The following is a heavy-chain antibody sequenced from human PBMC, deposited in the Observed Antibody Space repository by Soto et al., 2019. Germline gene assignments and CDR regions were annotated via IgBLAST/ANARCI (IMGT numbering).Heavy chain of an antibody. Sequence: GGSLRLSCAASGFTFSSYAMSWVRQAPGKGLEWVSAISGSGGSTYYADSVKGRFTISRDNSKNTLYLQMNSLRAEDTAVYYCAKSTVNTTQKLKRFEYWGQGTLVTVAS. CDR2: ISGSGGST. CDR3: AKSTVNTTQKLKRFEY. V-gene: IGHV3-23*01. D-gene: IGHD4-17*01. CDR1: GFTFSSYA. J-gene: IGHJ4*02.